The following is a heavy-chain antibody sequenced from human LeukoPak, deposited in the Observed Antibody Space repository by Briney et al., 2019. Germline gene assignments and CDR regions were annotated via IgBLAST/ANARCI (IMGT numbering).Heavy chain of an antibody. CDR3: AREGPYCSGGSCYRLRYFDY. CDR2: INHSGST. CDR1: GGSFSGYF. V-gene: IGHV4-34*01. Sequence: PSETLSLTCAVYGGSFSGYFWSWIRQPPGKGLEWIGEINHSGSTNYNPSLKSRVTFSVDTSKNQFSLKLTSVTAADTAVYYCAREGPYCSGGSCYRLRYFDYWGQGTLVTVSS. D-gene: IGHD2-15*01. J-gene: IGHJ4*02.